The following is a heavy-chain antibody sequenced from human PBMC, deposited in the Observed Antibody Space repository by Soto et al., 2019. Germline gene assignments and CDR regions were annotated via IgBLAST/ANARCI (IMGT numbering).Heavy chain of an antibody. D-gene: IGHD2-15*01. CDR3: AKDLSGYCSGGSCYSYFDY. J-gene: IGHJ4*02. V-gene: IGHV3-23*01. Sequence: GGSLRLSCAASGFTFSSYAMSWVRQAPGKGLEWVSAISGSGGSTYYADSVKGRFTISRDNSKNTLYLQMNSLRAEDTAVYYCAKDLSGYCSGGSCYSYFDYWGQGTLVTVSS. CDR2: ISGSGGST. CDR1: GFTFSSYA.